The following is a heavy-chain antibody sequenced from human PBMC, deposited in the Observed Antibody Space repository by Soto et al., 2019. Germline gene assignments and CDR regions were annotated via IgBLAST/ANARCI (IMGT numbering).Heavy chain of an antibody. J-gene: IGHJ4*02. D-gene: IGHD3-22*01. Sequence: GXSLRLSCAASGFTFSIYWLHWFRQVLVDGLQWVSRIKSDGSWALYADSMEGRLTISRDNAKNTLYLQMNSLRAEGTAVYYCVRGDGDYYDGNGYLGRHWGQGTLVTVSS. CDR2: IKSDGSWA. CDR3: VRGDGDYYDGNGYLGRH. CDR1: GFTFSIYW. V-gene: IGHV3-74*01.